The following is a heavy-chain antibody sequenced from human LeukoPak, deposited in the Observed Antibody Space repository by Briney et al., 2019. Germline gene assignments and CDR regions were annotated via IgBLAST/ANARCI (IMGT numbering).Heavy chain of an antibody. CDR2: ISSSSSYI. D-gene: IGHD3-22*01. J-gene: IGHJ4*02. Sequence: GGSLRLSCAASGFTFSSYSMNWVRQAPGKGLEWVSSISSSSSYIYYADSVKGRFTISRDNAKNSLYLQMNSLRAEDTAVYYCARDTSPEDSSAYYDSLDYWGQGTLVAVSS. CDR1: GFTFSSYS. V-gene: IGHV3-21*01. CDR3: ARDTSPEDSSAYYDSLDY.